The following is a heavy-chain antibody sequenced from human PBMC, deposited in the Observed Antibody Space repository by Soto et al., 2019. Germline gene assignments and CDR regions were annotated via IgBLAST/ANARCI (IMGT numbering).Heavy chain of an antibody. CDR2: INHSGST. CDR3: ARGDQRASQGNWFDP. J-gene: IGHJ5*02. Sequence: QVQLQQWGAGLLKPSETLSLTCAVYGGSFSGYYWSWIRQPPGKGLEWIGEINHSGSTSYNPSLKSRVTISVDTSKNQFSLKLSSVTAADTAVYYCARGDQRASQGNWFDPWGQGTLVTVSS. CDR1: GGSFSGYY. V-gene: IGHV4-34*01.